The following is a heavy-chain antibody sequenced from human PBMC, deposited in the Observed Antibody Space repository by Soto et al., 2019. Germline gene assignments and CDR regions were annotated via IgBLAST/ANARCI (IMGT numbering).Heavy chain of an antibody. D-gene: IGHD4-17*01. CDR3: AKGKTIYGEFDN. J-gene: IGHJ4*02. CDR1: GFTFYSYA. V-gene: IGHV3-23*01. CDR2: ISGSGRNT. Sequence: EVQLLESGGVFIQPGGSLRLSCAASGFTFYSYAMTWVRQAPGKGLEWVSSISGSGRNTYYGDSVKGRFTISRDNSKNTMYLPMNCLRAEDTAVYYCAKGKTIYGEFDNWGQGTLVTVSS.